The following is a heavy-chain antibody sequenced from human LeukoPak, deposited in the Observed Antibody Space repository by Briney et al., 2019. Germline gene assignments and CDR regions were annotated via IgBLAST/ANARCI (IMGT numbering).Heavy chain of an antibody. Sequence: SKTLSLTCAVYGGSFSGYYWSWIRQPPGKGLEWIGEINHSGSTNYNPSLKSRVTISVDTSKNQFSLKLSSVTAADTAVYYCASGTVQLEAGGWFDPWGQGTLVTVSS. D-gene: IGHD1-1*01. CDR3: ASGTVQLEAGGWFDP. J-gene: IGHJ5*02. CDR1: GGSFSGYY. V-gene: IGHV4-34*01. CDR2: INHSGST.